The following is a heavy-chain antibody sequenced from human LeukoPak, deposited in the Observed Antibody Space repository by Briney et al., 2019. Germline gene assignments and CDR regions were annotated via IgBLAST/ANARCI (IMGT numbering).Heavy chain of an antibody. Sequence: SETLSLTCTVSGGSISSGSYYWSWIRQPAGKGLEWIGRIYTSGSTNYNPSLKSRVTISVDTSKNQFSLKLSSVTAADTAVYYCARGYGIAAAGYYYYYMDVWGKGTTVTVSS. V-gene: IGHV4-61*02. J-gene: IGHJ6*03. CDR2: IYTSGST. CDR1: GGSISSGSYY. D-gene: IGHD6-13*01. CDR3: ARGYGIAAAGYYYYYMDV.